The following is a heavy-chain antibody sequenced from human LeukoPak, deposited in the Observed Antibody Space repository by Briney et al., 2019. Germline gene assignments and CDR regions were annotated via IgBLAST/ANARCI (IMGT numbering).Heavy chain of an antibody. Sequence: GGSLRLSCAASGFTFSSYAMSWVRQAPGKGLEWVSAISGSGGSTYYADSVKGRFTISRDNSKSTLYLQMNSLRAEDTAVYYCAKDLSRGYYNWFDPWGQGTLVTVSS. V-gene: IGHV3-23*01. J-gene: IGHJ5*02. CDR2: ISGSGGST. CDR1: GFTFSSYA. D-gene: IGHD3-22*01. CDR3: AKDLSRGYYNWFDP.